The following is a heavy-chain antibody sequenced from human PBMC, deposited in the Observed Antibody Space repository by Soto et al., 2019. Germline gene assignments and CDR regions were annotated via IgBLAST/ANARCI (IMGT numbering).Heavy chain of an antibody. CDR3: ARKVMITFGGGRSPHLDYYYYYMDV. D-gene: IGHD3-16*01. J-gene: IGHJ6*03. Sequence: GGSLRLSCAASGFTFSSYGMHWVRQAPGKGLEWVAVIWYDGSNKYYADSVKGRFTISRDNSKNTLYLQMNSLRAEDTAVYYCARKVMITFGGGRSPHLDYYYYYMDVWGKGTTVTVSS. CDR2: IWYDGSNK. CDR1: GFTFSSYG. V-gene: IGHV3-33*01.